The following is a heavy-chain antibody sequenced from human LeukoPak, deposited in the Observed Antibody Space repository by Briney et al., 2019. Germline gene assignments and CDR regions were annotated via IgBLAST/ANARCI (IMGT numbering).Heavy chain of an antibody. CDR1: GFTFDDYA. J-gene: IGHJ4*02. D-gene: IGHD3-22*01. Sequence: GGSLRLSCAASGFTFDDYAMHWVRQGPGKGLEWVSGINWNSDSIGYADSVKGRFTISRDNAKNSLYLQMNSLGAEDTALYYRAVGGGRGYSFESMGNYFDYWGQGALVTVSS. CDR3: AVGGGRGYSFESMGNYFDY. V-gene: IGHV3-9*01. CDR2: INWNSDSI.